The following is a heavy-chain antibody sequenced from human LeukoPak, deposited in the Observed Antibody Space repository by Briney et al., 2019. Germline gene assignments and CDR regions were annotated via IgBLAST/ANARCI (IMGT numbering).Heavy chain of an antibody. CDR2: IDPDTGDT. V-gene: IGHV1-2*02. D-gene: IGHD3-22*01. J-gene: IGHJ4*02. Sequence: ASVKVSCKPSGYTFIDHYLHWVRQAPGQGLESLGWIDPDTGDTNYPQKFQGRVTMTRDTSSSTAYMELNGLRSDDTAVYYCVRAGHNSNSGGYDFWGLGTLVTVSS. CDR3: VRAGHNSNSGGYDF. CDR1: GYTFIDHY.